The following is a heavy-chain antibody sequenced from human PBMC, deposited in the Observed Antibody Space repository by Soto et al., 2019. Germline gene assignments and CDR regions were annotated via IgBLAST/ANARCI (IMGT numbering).Heavy chain of an antibody. CDR3: ARDTSWSYEIYYFDY. V-gene: IGHV3-30-3*01. Sequence: QVQLVESGGGVVQPGRSLRLSCAASGFTFSSYAMHWVRQAPGKGLEWVAVISYDGSNKYYADSVKGRFTISRDNSKNTLYLQMNSLRAEDTAVYYCARDTSWSYEIYYFDYWGQGTLVTVSS. CDR1: GFTFSSYA. CDR2: ISYDGSNK. D-gene: IGHD1-26*01. J-gene: IGHJ4*02.